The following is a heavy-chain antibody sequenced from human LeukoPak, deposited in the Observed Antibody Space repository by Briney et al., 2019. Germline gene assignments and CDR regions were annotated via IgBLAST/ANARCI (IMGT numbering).Heavy chain of an antibody. V-gene: IGHV3-7*01. Sequence: GGSLRLSCAASGFSFSSYWMSWVRQAPGKGLEWVANIRQDGSDKYYVDSVKGRFTISRDNAKNSLFLQMNSLRAEDTAVYFCTTDSGGGRPFDYWGQGTLVTVSS. D-gene: IGHD6-6*01. J-gene: IGHJ4*02. CDR3: TTDSGGGRPFDY. CDR1: GFSFSSYW. CDR2: IRQDGSDK.